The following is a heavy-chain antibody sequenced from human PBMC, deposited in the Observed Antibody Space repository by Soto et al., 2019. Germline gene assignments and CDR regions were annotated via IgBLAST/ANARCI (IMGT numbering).Heavy chain of an antibody. CDR1: GFTFSSYA. CDR3: AKDRGGRYCSGGSCYDSFDI. CDR2: ISGSGGRT. D-gene: IGHD2-15*01. Sequence: EVQLLDSGGGLVQPGGSLRLSCAASGFTFSSYAMSWVRQAPGKGLDWVSAISGSGGRTYYADSVKGRFTISRDNSKNTLYLQMNSLRADDTAVYYCAKDRGGRYCSGGSCYDSFDIWGQGTIVTVAS. V-gene: IGHV3-23*01. J-gene: IGHJ3*02.